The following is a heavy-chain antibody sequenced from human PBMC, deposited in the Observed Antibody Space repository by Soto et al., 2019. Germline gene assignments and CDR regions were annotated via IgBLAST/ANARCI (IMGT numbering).Heavy chain of an antibody. CDR1: GFTFSIYA. D-gene: IGHD6-19*01. CDR2: ISGTSGRT. Sequence: EVQLLESGGGLVQPGGSLRLSCAASGFTFSIYAMNWVRQAPGKGLEWVSSISGTSGRTYYADSVEGRFTISRDNSKNTLYLQIDSLRAEDTAVYYCAKDEGSGWYYFDYWGQGTLVSVSS. J-gene: IGHJ4*02. CDR3: AKDEGSGWYYFDY. V-gene: IGHV3-23*01.